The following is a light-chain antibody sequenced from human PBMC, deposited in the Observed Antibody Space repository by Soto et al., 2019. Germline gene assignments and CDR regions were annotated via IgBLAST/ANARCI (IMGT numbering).Light chain of an antibody. CDR3: QQRSNWFT. Sequence: EIVLTQSPATLSLSPGERATLSCRASQSVNSYLAWYQQKPGQAPRLLIYDASNRATGIPARFSGSGSGTDFTLTISSLEPEDFAVYYCQQRSNWFTFGGGTKVEIK. J-gene: IGKJ4*01. CDR1: QSVNSY. CDR2: DAS. V-gene: IGKV3-11*01.